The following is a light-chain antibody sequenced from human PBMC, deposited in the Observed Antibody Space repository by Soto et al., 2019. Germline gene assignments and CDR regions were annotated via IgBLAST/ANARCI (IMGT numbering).Light chain of an antibody. CDR1: SSDVGGYNY. Sequence: QSALTQPPSASGSLGQSVTISCTGTSSDVGGYNYVSWHQQHPGKAPQVMIYEVTKRPPGVPDRFSGSKSGNTASLTVSGLQAEDEAAYYCSSFAGGGNPVLLGGGTKVTVL. CDR3: SSFAGGGNPVL. CDR2: EVT. V-gene: IGLV2-8*01. J-gene: IGLJ2*01.